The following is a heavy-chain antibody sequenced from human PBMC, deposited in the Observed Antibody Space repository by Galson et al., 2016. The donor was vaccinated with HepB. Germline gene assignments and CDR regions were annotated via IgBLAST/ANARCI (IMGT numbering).Heavy chain of an antibody. CDR1: GFTFRTYA. V-gene: IGHV3-23*01. J-gene: IGHJ4*02. CDR2: ISGGGGST. CDR3: AKDPQVLLWFGELLL. D-gene: IGHD3-10*01. Sequence: SLRLSCAASGFTFRTYAMSWVRQAPGKGLECVSSISGGGGSTYYADSVKGRFTISRDNSKNTLYLQLNSLRAEDTAVYYCAKDPQVLLWFGELLLWGQGTLVTVSS.